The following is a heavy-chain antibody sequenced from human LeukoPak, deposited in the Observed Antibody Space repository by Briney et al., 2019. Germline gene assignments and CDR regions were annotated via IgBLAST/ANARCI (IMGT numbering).Heavy chain of an antibody. CDR1: GYTFTNYG. J-gene: IGHJ4*02. CDR3: ARDWGSIKVIADY. D-gene: IGHD7-27*01. V-gene: IGHV1-18*01. CDR2: MSSNSDNT. Sequence: ASVKVSCKATGYTFTNYGISWVRQAPGQGPEWMGWMSSNSDNTNYAQKFQGRVTMTTDTSTSTAYMELRSLRSDDTALYFCARDWGSIKVIADYWGQGTLVSVSS.